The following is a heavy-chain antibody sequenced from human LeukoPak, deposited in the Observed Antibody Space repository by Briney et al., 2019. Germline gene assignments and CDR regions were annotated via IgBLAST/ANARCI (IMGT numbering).Heavy chain of an antibody. CDR2: VNHSGRT. V-gene: IGHV4-34*01. CDR1: GGSLSGYF. Sequence: SETLSLTCAVYGGSLSGYFWSWIRQPPGKGLEWIGEVNHSGRTNYNPSLKSRVTMSVDTSKNQFSLNLRSLTAADTAVYYCARGQFQRDYWGQGTLVTVSS. CDR3: ARGQFQRDY. D-gene: IGHD6-25*01. J-gene: IGHJ4*02.